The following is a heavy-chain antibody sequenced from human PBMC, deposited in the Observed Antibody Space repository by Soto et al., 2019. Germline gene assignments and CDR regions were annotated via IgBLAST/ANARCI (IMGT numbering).Heavy chain of an antibody. D-gene: IGHD2-15*01. CDR2: ISSSSSYI. Sequence: EVQLVESGGGLVKPGGSLRLSCAASGFTFSSYSMNWVRQAPGKGLEWVSSISSSSSYIYYAASVKGRFTISRDNAKNSLYLQMNSLRAEDTAVYYCARESVGAPYFDLWGRGTLVTVSS. CDR1: GFTFSSYS. J-gene: IGHJ2*01. V-gene: IGHV3-21*01. CDR3: ARESVGAPYFDL.